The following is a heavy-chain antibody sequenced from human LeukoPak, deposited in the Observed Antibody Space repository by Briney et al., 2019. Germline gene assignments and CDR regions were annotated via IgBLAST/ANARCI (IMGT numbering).Heavy chain of an antibody. V-gene: IGHV6-1*01. CDR2: TYYRSKWYN. J-gene: IGHJ4*02. CDR3: ARSPPDYVGSLLDY. CDR1: GDSVSSNSTA. D-gene: IGHD4-23*01. Sequence: SQTLSLTCAISGDSVSSNSTAWNWNRQSPSRGLEGLGRTYYRSKWYNDYAVSVKSRITINPDTSKNQFSLQLNSVTPEDTAVYYCARSPPDYVGSLLDYWGQGTLVTVSS.